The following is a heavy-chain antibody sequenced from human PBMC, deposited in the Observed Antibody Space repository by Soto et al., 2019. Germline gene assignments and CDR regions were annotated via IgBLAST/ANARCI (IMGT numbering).Heavy chain of an antibody. CDR3: ARDRPPSYVWGSYRGDAFDI. J-gene: IGHJ3*02. CDR1: GFTFSSYS. CDR2: ISSSSSTI. Sequence: GSLRLSCAASGFTFSSYSMNWVRQAPGKGLEWVSYISSSSSTIYYADSVKGRFTISRDNAKNSLYLQMNSLRDEDTAVYYCARDRPPSYVWGSYRGDAFDIWGQGTMVTVSS. D-gene: IGHD3-16*02. V-gene: IGHV3-48*02.